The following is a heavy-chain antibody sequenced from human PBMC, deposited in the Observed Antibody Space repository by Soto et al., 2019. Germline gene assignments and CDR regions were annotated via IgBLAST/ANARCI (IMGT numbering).Heavy chain of an antibody. D-gene: IGHD1-1*01. CDR2: TYYRSRWYN. CDR1: GDSVSSNSAA. Sequence: PSPTLSLTCAISGDSVSSNSAAWNWIRLSPSRGLEWLARTYYRSRWYNDYAVSVRSRITVNADTSKNQFSLQLTSVTPEDTAIYYLAGTTSHYWLYLDFWGTGTTVTVSS. J-gene: IGHJ6*03. CDR3: AGTTSHYWLYLDF. V-gene: IGHV6-1*01.